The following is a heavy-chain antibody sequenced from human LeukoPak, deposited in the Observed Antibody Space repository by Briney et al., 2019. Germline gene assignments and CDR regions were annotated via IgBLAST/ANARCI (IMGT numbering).Heavy chain of an antibody. CDR1: GGSVSNYY. J-gene: IGHJ4*02. Sequence: SETLSLTCTVSGGSVSNYYWSWIRQPAGKGLEWIGRFYTSGSTNYNPSLKSRVTMSVDTSKNQISLKLSSVTAADTAVYYCARAGSIAVAGFDYWGQGTLVTVSS. V-gene: IGHV4-4*07. CDR2: FYTSGST. CDR3: ARAGSIAVAGFDY. D-gene: IGHD6-19*01.